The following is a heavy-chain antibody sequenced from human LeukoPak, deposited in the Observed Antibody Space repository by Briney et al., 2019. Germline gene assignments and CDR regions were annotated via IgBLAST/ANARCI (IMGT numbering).Heavy chain of an antibody. V-gene: IGHV3-74*01. Sequence: GGSLRLSCAASGFTVSSNYMSWVRQAPGKGLVWVSRINTDGSITNYADSVKGRFSISRDNAKNTLYLQMSSLRAEDTAVYYCARDRGPRTGFMVREAYDYWGQGTLVTVSS. CDR2: INTDGSIT. CDR3: ARDRGPRTGFMVREAYDY. CDR1: GFTVSSNY. J-gene: IGHJ4*02. D-gene: IGHD3-10*01.